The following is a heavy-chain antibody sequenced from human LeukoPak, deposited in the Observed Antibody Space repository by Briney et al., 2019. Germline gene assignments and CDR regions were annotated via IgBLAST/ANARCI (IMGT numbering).Heavy chain of an antibody. Sequence: GGSLRLSCAASGFTFSDYYMSRIRQAPGKGLEWVSYISSSGSTIYYADSVKGRFTISRDNAKNSLYLQMNSLRAEDTAVYYCARDDGVVVPAAIADYWGQGTLVTVS. CDR1: GFTFSDYY. D-gene: IGHD2-2*01. V-gene: IGHV3-11*01. CDR3: ARDDGVVVPAAIADY. J-gene: IGHJ4*02. CDR2: ISSSGSTI.